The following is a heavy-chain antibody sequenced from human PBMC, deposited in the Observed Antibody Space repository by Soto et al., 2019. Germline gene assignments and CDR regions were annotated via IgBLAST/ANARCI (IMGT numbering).Heavy chain of an antibody. CDR2: INPNSGGT. J-gene: IGHJ6*02. V-gene: IGHV1-2*04. D-gene: IGHD2-2*01. CDR3: ARCTFYCSSTSCPYYYGMDV. CDR1: GYTFTGYY. Sequence: ASVKVSCTASGYTFTGYYMHWVRQAPGQGLEWMGWINPNSGGTNYAQKFQGWVTMTRDTSISTAYMELSRLRSDDTAVYYCARCTFYCSSTSCPYYYGMDVWGQGTTVTVSS.